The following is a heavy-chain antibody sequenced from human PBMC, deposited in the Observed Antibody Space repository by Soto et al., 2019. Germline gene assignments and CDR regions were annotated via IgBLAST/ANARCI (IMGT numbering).Heavy chain of an antibody. CDR3: ARVVAATSRWFGY. CDR1: GGSFSGYY. CDR2: INHSGST. D-gene: IGHD2-15*01. V-gene: IGHV4-34*01. J-gene: IGHJ4*02. Sequence: QVQLQQWGAGLLKPSETLSLTCAVYGGSFSGYYWSWIRQPPGKGLEWIGEINHSGSTNYNPSLKSRVTISVDTSKNQCSLKLSSVTAADTAVYYCARVVAATSRWFGYWGQGTLVTVSS.